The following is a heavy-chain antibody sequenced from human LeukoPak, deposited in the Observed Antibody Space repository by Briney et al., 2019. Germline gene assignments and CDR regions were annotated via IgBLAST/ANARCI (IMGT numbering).Heavy chain of an antibody. CDR2: INPNSGGT. J-gene: IGHJ1*01. D-gene: IGHD6-13*01. Sequence: GASVKVSCKASGYTFTGYYMHWVRQAPGQGLEWMGWINPNSGGTNYAQKFQGRVTMTRDTSISTAYMELSRLRSDDTAVYYCARGWAPGLRGIAAAGRYFQHWGQGTLVTVSS. CDR1: GYTFTGYY. V-gene: IGHV1-2*02. CDR3: ARGWAPGLRGIAAAGRYFQH.